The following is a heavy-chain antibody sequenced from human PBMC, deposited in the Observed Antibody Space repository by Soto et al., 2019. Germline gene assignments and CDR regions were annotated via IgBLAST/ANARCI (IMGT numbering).Heavy chain of an antibody. CDR2: IIPILGIA. CDR3: ARDPPYSSSGYFDL. Sequence: QAQLVQSGAEVKKPGSSVKVSCKASGGTFSSYTISWVRQAPGQGLEWMGRIIPILGIANYAQKFQGRVTITADKSTSTAYMELSSLRSEDTAVYYCARDPPYSSSGYFDLWGRGTLVTVSS. D-gene: IGHD6-6*01. V-gene: IGHV1-69*08. CDR1: GGTFSSYT. J-gene: IGHJ2*01.